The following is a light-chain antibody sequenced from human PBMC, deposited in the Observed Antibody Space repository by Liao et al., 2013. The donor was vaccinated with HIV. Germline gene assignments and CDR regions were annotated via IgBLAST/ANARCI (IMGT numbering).Light chain of an antibody. J-gene: IGLJ1*01. CDR3: QAWDSSSFV. CDR2: RDS. Sequence: SYELTQPPSVSVSPGQTASITCSGDTLGDKYACWYQQKPGQSPVLVIYRDSKRPSGIPERFSGSNSGNTATLTISGTQAMDEADYYCQAWDSSSFVFGTGTTVTVL. V-gene: IGLV3-1*01. CDR1: TLGDKY.